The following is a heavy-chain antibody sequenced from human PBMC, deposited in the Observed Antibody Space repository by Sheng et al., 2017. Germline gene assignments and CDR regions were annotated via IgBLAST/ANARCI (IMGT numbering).Heavy chain of an antibody. Sequence: QVQLVQSGAEVKKPGSSVKVSCKASGGTFSSYTISWVRQAPGQGLEWMGRIIPILGIANYAQKFQGRVTITADKSTSTAYMELSSLRSEDTAVYYCARVSRVTDAFDIWGQGTMVTVSS. CDR2: IIPILGIA. J-gene: IGHJ3*02. CDR1: GGTFSSYT. CDR3: ARVSRVTDAFDI. V-gene: IGHV1-69*02.